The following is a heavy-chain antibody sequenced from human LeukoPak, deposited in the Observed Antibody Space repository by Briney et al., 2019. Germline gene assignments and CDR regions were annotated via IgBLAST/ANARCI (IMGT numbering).Heavy chain of an antibody. CDR1: GFSFSDYV. Sequence: GGSLRLSCAASGFSFSDYVMTWVRQAPGKGLEWVSSISANGGGTYYADSVKGRFTISRDNSKNTLFLQMNSLRAEDSAVYYCATDREGDPSCYYLVGGQGTLITVSS. V-gene: IGHV3-23*01. J-gene: IGHJ4*02. D-gene: IGHD3-22*01. CDR2: ISANGGGT. CDR3: ATDREGDPSCYYLV.